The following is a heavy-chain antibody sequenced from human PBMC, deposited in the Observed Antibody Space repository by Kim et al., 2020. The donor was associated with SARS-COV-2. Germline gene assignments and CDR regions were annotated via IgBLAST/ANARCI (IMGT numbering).Heavy chain of an antibody. CDR3: ASWSYYDDF. Sequence: GGSLRLSCAASGFTFSVYSMSWVRQAPGKGLEWISYISSSSSFIYYADSVKGRFSISIDNAKQSLYLQMNSLRDEDTAVYYCASWSYYDDFWGQGTLVTVSS. D-gene: IGHD3-22*01. J-gene: IGHJ4*02. CDR1: GFTFSVYS. CDR2: ISSSSSFI. V-gene: IGHV3-48*02.